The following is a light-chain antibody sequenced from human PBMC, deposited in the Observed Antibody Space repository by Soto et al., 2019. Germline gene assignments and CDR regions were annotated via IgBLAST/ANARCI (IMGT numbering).Light chain of an antibody. CDR1: QSISRW. CDR3: QQSYSDPWT. V-gene: IGKV1-39*01. J-gene: IGKJ1*01. Sequence: VQLTLAPPFLSGSAGARVTITCRASQSISRWLAWYQQKSGKAPKFLIYDASSLQSGVPSRFSGSGSGTDFTLTISSLQPEDFATYYCQQSYSDPWTFGQGTKVDIK. CDR2: DAS.